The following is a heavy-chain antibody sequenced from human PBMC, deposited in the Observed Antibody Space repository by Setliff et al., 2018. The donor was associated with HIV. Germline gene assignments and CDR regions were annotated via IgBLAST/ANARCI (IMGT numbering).Heavy chain of an antibody. V-gene: IGHV4-59*08. D-gene: IGHD6-13*01. J-gene: IGHJ5*02. Sequence: KPSETLSLTCTVSGGSISSYYWSWIRQPPGKGLEWIGYIYYSGSTNYNPSLKSRVTISVDTSKNQFSLKLTSVTAAVTAVYYCVSGEYSSSWSFRRKNNWFDPWGQGTLVTVSS. CDR3: VSGEYSSSWSFRRKNNWFDP. CDR2: IYYSGST. CDR1: GGSISSYY.